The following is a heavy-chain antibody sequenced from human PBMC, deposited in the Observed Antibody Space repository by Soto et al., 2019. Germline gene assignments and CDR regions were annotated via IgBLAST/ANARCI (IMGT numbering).Heavy chain of an antibody. CDR1: GGSISSGDYY. V-gene: IGHV4-30-4*01. D-gene: IGHD3-22*01. J-gene: IGHJ4*02. Sequence: SETLSLTCTVSGGSISSGDYYWSWIRQPPGKGLEWIGYIYYSGSTYYNPSLKSRVTISVDTSKNQFSLKLSSVTAADTAVYYCAREYYYDSSGSYFDYWGQGTLVTVSS. CDR3: AREYYYDSSGSYFDY. CDR2: IYYSGST.